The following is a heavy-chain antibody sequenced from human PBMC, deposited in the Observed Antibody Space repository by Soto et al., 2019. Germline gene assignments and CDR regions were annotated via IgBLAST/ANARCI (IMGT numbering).Heavy chain of an antibody. D-gene: IGHD6-13*01. CDR3: ARDKGSSLGY. CDR2: INHSGST. V-gene: IGHV4-34*01. J-gene: IGHJ4*02. Sequence: SETLSLTCAVYGGSFSGYYWSWIRQPPGKGLEWIGEINHSGSTNYNPSLKSRVTISVDTSKNQFSLKLSSVTAADTAVYYCARDKGSSLGYWGQGTLVTAPQ. CDR1: GGSFSGYY.